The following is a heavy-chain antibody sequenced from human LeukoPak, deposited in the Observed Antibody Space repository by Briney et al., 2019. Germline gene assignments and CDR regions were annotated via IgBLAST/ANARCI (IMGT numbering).Heavy chain of an antibody. CDR2: ISTSGST. CDR1: GGSISSCY. D-gene: IGHD6-19*01. V-gene: IGHV4-4*07. Sequence: SETLSLTCTVSGGSISSCYWSWIRQPAGKGLEWIGRISTSGSTNYNPSLKSRVTMSVDTSKNQFSLKLSSVTAADTAVYYCARVIGQWLVVGAFDIWGQGTMVTVSS. CDR3: ARVIGQWLVVGAFDI. J-gene: IGHJ3*02.